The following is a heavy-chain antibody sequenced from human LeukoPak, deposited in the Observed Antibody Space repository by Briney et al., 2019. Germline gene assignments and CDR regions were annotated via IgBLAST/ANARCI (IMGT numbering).Heavy chain of an antibody. V-gene: IGHV3-30*04. CDR3: ARVHDTTGYYHYFDS. D-gene: IGHD3-9*01. Sequence: GGSLRLSCEASGFTVSTYPMHWVRQSPDKGLEWVAMISYHGSNEYYADSVKGRFTISRDNSKNTLYLQMNNPRVEDTAIYYCARVHDTTGYYHYFDSWGQGTLVTVSS. CDR1: GFTVSTYP. CDR2: ISYHGSNE. J-gene: IGHJ4*02.